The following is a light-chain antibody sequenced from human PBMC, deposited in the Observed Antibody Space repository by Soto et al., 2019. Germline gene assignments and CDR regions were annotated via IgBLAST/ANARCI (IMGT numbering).Light chain of an antibody. J-gene: IGLJ2*01. CDR2: EVS. CDR1: SSDFETYNV. CDR3: CSDTGSSVV. V-gene: IGLV2-23*02. Sequence: QAVVTQPASVSGSPGQWITISCTGTSSDFETYNVVSWYQHHPGKAPKLIIYEVSRRPSGAYNRFSGSKSGNTASLTISRLQAEDEADYYGCSDTGSSVVFGGGTKLTVL.